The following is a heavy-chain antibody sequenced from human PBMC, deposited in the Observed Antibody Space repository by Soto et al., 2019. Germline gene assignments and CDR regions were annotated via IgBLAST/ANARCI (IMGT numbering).Heavy chain of an antibody. Sequence: EVQLLESGGGLVQPGGSLRLSCAASGFTFSSYAMSWVRQAPGKGLEWVSAISGSGGSTYYADSVKGRFTISRDNSKNTLYLQMNSLRAEDTAVYYCAKDLKRYCSGGSCYSQNYFDYWGQGTLVTVSS. D-gene: IGHD2-15*01. CDR3: AKDLKRYCSGGSCYSQNYFDY. V-gene: IGHV3-23*01. CDR1: GFTFSSYA. J-gene: IGHJ4*02. CDR2: ISGSGGST.